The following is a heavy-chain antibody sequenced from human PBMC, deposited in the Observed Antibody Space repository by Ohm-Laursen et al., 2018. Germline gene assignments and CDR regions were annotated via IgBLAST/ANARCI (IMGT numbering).Heavy chain of an antibody. CDR3: ARDPYNVLTGYGLDV. CDR1: GYTFTDFH. CDR2: INPNIGNT. J-gene: IGHJ6*02. D-gene: IGHD3-9*01. Sequence: SVKVSCKASGYTFTDFHIHWVRQAPGQGLEWMGWINPNIGNTNYAQNFQGRLTMTRDTSITTAYMDLSSLTSDDTAVYYCARDPYNVLTGYGLDVWGQGTTVTVSS. V-gene: IGHV1-2*02.